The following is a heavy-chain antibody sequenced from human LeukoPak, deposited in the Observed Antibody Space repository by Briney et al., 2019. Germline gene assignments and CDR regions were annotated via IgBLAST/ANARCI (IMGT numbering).Heavy chain of an antibody. D-gene: IGHD3-9*01. CDR1: GGTFSSYA. V-gene: IGHV1-69*06. CDR2: IIPIFGTA. CDR3: ARGNDILTGHFDY. J-gene: IGHJ4*02. Sequence: SVKVSCKASGGTFSSYAISWVRQAPGQGLEWMGGIIPIFGTANYAQKFQGRVTITAEKSTSTAYMELSSLRPEDTAVYYYARGNDILTGHFDYWGQGTLVTVSS.